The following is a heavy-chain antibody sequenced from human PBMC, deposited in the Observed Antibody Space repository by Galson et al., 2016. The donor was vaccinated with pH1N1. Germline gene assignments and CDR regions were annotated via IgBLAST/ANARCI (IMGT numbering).Heavy chain of an antibody. D-gene: IGHD5-18*01. J-gene: IGHJ4*02. CDR2: VDPSDSYT. CDR1: GYNFTSYW. CDR3: ARHPSGYTFGILDY. Sequence: QSGAEVKKPGESLRISCKGSGYNFTSYWISWVRQMPGKGLEWMGRVDPSDSYTTYNPSFEGQVTISADWSLNTAYLQWSSLMASDTAMYYCARHPSGYTFGILDYWGRGALVTVSS. V-gene: IGHV5-10-1*01.